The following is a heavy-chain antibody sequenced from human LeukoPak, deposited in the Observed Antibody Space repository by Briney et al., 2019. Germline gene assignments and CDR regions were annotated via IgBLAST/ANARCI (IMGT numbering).Heavy chain of an antibody. J-gene: IGHJ4*02. CDR2: IIPIFGTA. D-gene: IGHD6-19*01. V-gene: IGHV1-69*05. CDR3: ARDLKMSYSSGRYSWGTGSSNDY. CDR1: GDTFSNYA. Sequence: VASVKVSCKASGDTFSNYAISWVRQAPGQGLEWMGGIIPIFGTAKYAQKLQGRVTMTTDTSTSTAYMELRSLRSDDTAVYYCARDLKMSYSSGRYSWGTGSSNDYWGQGTLVTVSS.